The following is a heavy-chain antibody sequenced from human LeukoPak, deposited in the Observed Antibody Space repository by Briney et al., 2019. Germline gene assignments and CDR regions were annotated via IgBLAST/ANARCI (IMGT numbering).Heavy chain of an antibody. CDR3: ARRFRAVTGPDY. J-gene: IGHJ4*02. Sequence: GESLKISCKGSGYSFTNYWIGWVRLMPGKGLEWMGIIYPGDSDTKYSPSFRGQVTISADKSISTAYLQWSSLKASDTAMYYCARRFRAVTGPDYWGQGTLVTVSS. V-gene: IGHV5-51*01. CDR1: GYSFTNYW. CDR2: IYPGDSDT. D-gene: IGHD6-19*01.